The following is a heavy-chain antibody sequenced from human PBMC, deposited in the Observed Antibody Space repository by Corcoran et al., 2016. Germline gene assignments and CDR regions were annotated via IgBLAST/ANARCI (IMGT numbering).Heavy chain of an antibody. CDR1: GYTFTNYY. J-gene: IGHJ4*02. Sequence: QVQLVQSGADVKKPGASVKVSCKASGYTFTNYYMHWVRQAPGQGLEWMGWINTKSGGTNYAQKFQGWVTMTRDTSISTAYMELSRLRSDDTAVDYCARDNGRGVAGPYWGQGTLVTVSS. CDR3: ARDNGRGVAGPY. CDR2: INTKSGGT. V-gene: IGHV1-2*04. D-gene: IGHD6-19*01.